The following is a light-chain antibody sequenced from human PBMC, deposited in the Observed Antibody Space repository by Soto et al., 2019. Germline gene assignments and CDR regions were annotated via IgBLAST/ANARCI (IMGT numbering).Light chain of an antibody. Sequence: QSVLTQPPSVSGAPGQRVTISCTGSSSNIGAGYDVHWYQQLPGTAPKLLIYGNSNRPSGVPDRFSGSKSGTSASLAITGLQAEDEADYYCQSYDSSLXVVXGGXTKLTVL. CDR3: QSYDSSLXVV. V-gene: IGLV1-40*01. CDR2: GNS. CDR1: SSNIGAGYD. J-gene: IGLJ2*01.